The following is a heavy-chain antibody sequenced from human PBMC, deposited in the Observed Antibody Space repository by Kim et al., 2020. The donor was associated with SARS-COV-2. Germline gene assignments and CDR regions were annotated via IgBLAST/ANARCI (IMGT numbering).Heavy chain of an antibody. D-gene: IGHD6-13*01. Sequence: ASVKVSCKTSGYTFTSYALNWVRQAPGQGLEWMGWISTNTGNPTYAQGFTGRFVFSLDISVSTAYLQISSLKADDSAVYFCARSEGSSWFDSWGQGTLVT. V-gene: IGHV7-4-1*02. J-gene: IGHJ5*01. CDR2: ISTNTGNP. CDR3: ARSEGSSWFDS. CDR1: GYTFTSYA.